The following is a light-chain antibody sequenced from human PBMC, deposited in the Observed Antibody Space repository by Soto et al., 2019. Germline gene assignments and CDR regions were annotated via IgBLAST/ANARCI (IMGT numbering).Light chain of an antibody. Sequence: AIQMTQSPSSLSASVGDRVTITCRASQDIGTDLGWYQQKPGKAPNLLISAASGLQTGVPSRFSGSGSGTDFTLTLNSLQPEDFATYYCQQGYSTPWTFGQGTKVEIK. CDR3: QQGYSTPWT. V-gene: IGKV1-6*01. CDR1: QDIGTD. J-gene: IGKJ1*01. CDR2: AAS.